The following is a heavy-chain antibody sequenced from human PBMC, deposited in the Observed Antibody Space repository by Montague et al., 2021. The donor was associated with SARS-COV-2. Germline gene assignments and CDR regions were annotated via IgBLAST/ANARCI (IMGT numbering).Heavy chain of an antibody. CDR3: ARGGYYDYAFDI. J-gene: IGHJ3*02. V-gene: IGHV4-59*01. CDR1: GGSISSYY. CDR2: IYYSGST. D-gene: IGHD3-22*01. Sequence: SETLSLTCTVSGGSISSYYWSWIRKPPGKGLEWIGYIYYSGSTNYNPSLKSRVTISVGTSKNQFSLKLSSVTAADTAVYYCARGGYYDYAFDIWGQGTMVTVSS.